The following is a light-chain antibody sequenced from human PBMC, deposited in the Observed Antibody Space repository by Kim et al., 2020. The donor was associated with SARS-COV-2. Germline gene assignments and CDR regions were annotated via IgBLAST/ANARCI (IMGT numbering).Light chain of an antibody. CDR1: QSVLYSSNNMNY. J-gene: IGKJ3*01. Sequence: DIVMTQSPDSLPVSLGERATINCESSQSVLYSSNNMNYLAWYQQKPGQPPKLLFYWASTRESGVPDRFSGSGSGTDFTLTISSLQAEDVAVYYCQQYYSTPLTFGPGTKVDIK. CDR2: WAS. CDR3: QQYYSTPLT. V-gene: IGKV4-1*01.